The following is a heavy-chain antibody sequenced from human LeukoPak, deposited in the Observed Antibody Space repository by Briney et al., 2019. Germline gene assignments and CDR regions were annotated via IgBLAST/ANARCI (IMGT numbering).Heavy chain of an antibody. D-gene: IGHD4-17*01. CDR3: ARETGSAVGSTDFDY. V-gene: IGHV3-30-3*01. CDR2: ISYDGSNK. Sequence: GGSLRLSCAASGFTFSSYAIHWVRQAPGKGLEWVAVISYDGSNKYYADSVKGRFTISRDNSKNTLYLQMNSLRAEDTAVYYCARETGSAVGSTDFDYWGQGTLVTVSS. CDR1: GFTFSSYA. J-gene: IGHJ4*02.